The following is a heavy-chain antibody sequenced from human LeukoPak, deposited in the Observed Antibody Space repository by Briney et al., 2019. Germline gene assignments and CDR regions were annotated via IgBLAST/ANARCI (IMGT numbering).Heavy chain of an antibody. V-gene: IGHV3-15*01. CDR2: IKSKSDGGTT. CDR3: VTGHYSGGSCYNY. CDR1: GFTFSNTW. J-gene: IGHJ4*02. D-gene: IGHD2-15*01. Sequence: GGSLRLSCAASGFTFSNTWLSWGRQVPGKGLEWVGRIKSKSDGGTTDHAAPVKGRFTISRDDSKNTLYLQMNSLKTEDTAVYYCVTGHYSGGSCYNYWGQGTLVTVSS.